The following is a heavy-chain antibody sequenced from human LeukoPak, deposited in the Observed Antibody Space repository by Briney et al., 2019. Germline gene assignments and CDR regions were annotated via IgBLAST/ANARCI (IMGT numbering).Heavy chain of an antibody. CDR2: INPNSGDT. Sequence: ASVKVSCRASGYTFTGYYMHWVRQAPGQGLEWMGWINPNSGDTNYAQKFQDRVTVTRDTSISTAYMDLSWLRSDDTAVYYCARVGSSGWYVHPTLDYWGQGTLVTVSS. CDR1: GYTFTGYY. CDR3: ARVGSSGWYVHPTLDY. D-gene: IGHD6-19*01. J-gene: IGHJ4*02. V-gene: IGHV1-2*02.